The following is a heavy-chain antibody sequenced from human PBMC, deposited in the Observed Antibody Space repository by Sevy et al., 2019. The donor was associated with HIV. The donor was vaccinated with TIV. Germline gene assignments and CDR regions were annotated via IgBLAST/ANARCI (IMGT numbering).Heavy chain of an antibody. Sequence: GGSLRLSCAASGFTYSSDAMHWVRQAPGKGLEWVAVISYDGSNRYYADSVKGRFTISRDNSKNTLYLQMNSLRAEDTAVYYCARLPGGSGGSCYPNCFDYWGQGTLVTVSS. V-gene: IGHV3-30-3*01. J-gene: IGHJ4*02. CDR1: GFTYSSDA. CDR2: ISYDGSNR. CDR3: ARLPGGSGGSCYPNCFDY. D-gene: IGHD2-15*01.